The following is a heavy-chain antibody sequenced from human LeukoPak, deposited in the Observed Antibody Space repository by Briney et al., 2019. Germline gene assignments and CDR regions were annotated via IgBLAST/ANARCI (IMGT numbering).Heavy chain of an antibody. CDR2: IYYSGST. Sequence: SETLSLTCTVSGGSISSYYWSWIRQPPGKGLEWIGYIYYSGSTNYNPSLKSRVTISVDTSKNQFSLKLSSVTAADTAVYYCARRKTQWLAYRGENWFDPWGQGTLVTVSS. D-gene: IGHD6-19*01. CDR1: GGSISSYY. V-gene: IGHV4-59*08. J-gene: IGHJ5*02. CDR3: ARRKTQWLAYRGENWFDP.